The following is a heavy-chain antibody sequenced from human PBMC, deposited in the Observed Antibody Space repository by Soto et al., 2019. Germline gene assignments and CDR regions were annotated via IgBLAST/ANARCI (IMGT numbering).Heavy chain of an antibody. CDR2: ISANNGNT. Sequence: QVQLVQSGAEVKKPGASVKVSCKASGYSFTSYGISWVRQAPGQGLEWMGWISANNGNTNYAQGRVTMTTDTSTSXXXXXXXXXXXXXXXXXXXXXXXXXXALDYWGQGTLVTVSS. CDR1: GYSFTSYG. J-gene: IGHJ4*02. CDR3: XXXXXXXALDY. V-gene: IGHV1-18*01.